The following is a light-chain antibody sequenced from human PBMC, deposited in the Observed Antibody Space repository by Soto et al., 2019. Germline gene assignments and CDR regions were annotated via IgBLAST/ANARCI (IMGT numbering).Light chain of an antibody. Sequence: QSVLTQSPSASASLGASVKLTCTLRSGHSSYAIAWHKQQPEKGPRYLMKLNSDGSHSKGDGIPDRFSGSSSGAERYLTISSLQSEEEADYYCQTWGTGIQVFGGGTKLTVL. CDR3: QTWGTGIQV. J-gene: IGLJ3*02. V-gene: IGLV4-69*01. CDR2: LNSDGSH. CDR1: SGHSSYA.